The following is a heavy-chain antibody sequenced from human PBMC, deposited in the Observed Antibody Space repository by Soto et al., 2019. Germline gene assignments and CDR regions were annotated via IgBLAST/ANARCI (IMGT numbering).Heavy chain of an antibody. Sequence: PGGSLRLSCAASGFTFSDYYMTWIRQAPGKGLQWVSYISGSGGTTYYADSVKGRFTISRDNARKSLYLQMSSLRTEDTAVYYCERGSSGVDVWGQGTTVTVSS. D-gene: IGHD2-2*01. J-gene: IGHJ6*02. CDR1: GFTFSDYY. CDR2: ISGSGGTT. V-gene: IGHV3-11*01. CDR3: ERGSSGVDV.